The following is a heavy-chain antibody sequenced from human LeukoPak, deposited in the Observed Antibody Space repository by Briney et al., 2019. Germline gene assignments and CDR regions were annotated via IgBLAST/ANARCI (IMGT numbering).Heavy chain of an antibody. J-gene: IGHJ4*02. CDR3: ARARYYYDSSGYSPPDY. V-gene: IGHV1-18*01. CDR2: ISAYNGNT. D-gene: IGHD3-22*01. Sequence: ASVKVSCKASGYTFTSYGISWVRQAPGQGLEWMGWISAYNGNTNYAQKLQGRVTMTTDTSTSTAYMELRCLRSDDTAVYYCARARYYYDSSGYSPPDYWGQGTLVTVSS. CDR1: GYTFTSYG.